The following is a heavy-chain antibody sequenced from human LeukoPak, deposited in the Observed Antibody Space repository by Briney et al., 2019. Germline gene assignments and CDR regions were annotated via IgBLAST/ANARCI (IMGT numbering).Heavy chain of an antibody. CDR1: GFTVSNNY. V-gene: IGHV3-66*01. D-gene: IGHD6-19*01. J-gene: IGHJ4*02. CDR2: IYSGGST. CDR3: AGGSGWVSDS. Sequence: SGGSLRLSCAASGFTVSNNYMSWVRQAPGKGLEWVSVIYSGGSTYYADSVKGRFTISRDNAKNSLYLQMNSLRAEDTAVYFCAGGSGWVSDSWGLGTLVTVSA.